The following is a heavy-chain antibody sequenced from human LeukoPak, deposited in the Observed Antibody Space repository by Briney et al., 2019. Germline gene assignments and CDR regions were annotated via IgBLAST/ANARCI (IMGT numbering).Heavy chain of an antibody. J-gene: IGHJ4*02. CDR3: AKSSYYDSSGFYREYYFDS. CDR1: GFSFNNFG. D-gene: IGHD3-22*01. V-gene: IGHV3-23*01. Sequence: GGSLRLSCVASGFSFNNFGMSWVRQAPGKGLEWVSSISGTGGSTHYADSVKGRFTISRDNSKNTLYLQMNSLRAGDTAVYYCAKSSYYDSSGFYREYYFDSWGQGALVTVSS. CDR2: ISGTGGST.